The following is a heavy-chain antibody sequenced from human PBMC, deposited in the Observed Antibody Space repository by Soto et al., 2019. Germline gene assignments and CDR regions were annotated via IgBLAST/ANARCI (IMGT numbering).Heavy chain of an antibody. D-gene: IGHD3-22*01. CDR1: GGSVSSGSYY. CDR3: AREQGYDSS. J-gene: IGHJ4*02. CDR2: IYYSGST. V-gene: IGHV4-61*01. Sequence: QVQLQESGPGLVKPSETLSLTCTVSGGSVSSGSYYWSWIRQPPGKGLEWIGYIYYSGSTNYNPSLKGRVNISVDTSKDQFSLKLSSVTAADTAVYYCAREQGYDSSWGQGTLVTVSS.